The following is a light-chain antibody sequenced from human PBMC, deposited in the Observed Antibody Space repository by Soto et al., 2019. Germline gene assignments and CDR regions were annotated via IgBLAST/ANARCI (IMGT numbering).Light chain of an antibody. Sequence: SYELTQPPSVSVAPGKTARITCGGNNIESRSVHWYQQKPGQAPVVVIYYDTDRPSGIPERFSGSNSGDTATLTISRVEAGDEADYSCQVWDTSGGHVVFGGGTKVTVL. CDR3: QVWDTSGGHVV. CDR1: NIESRS. CDR2: YDT. J-gene: IGLJ2*01. V-gene: IGLV3-21*04.